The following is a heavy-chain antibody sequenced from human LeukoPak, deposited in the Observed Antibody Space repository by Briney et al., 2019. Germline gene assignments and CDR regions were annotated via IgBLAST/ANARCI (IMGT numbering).Heavy chain of an antibody. D-gene: IGHD3-10*01. Sequence: GGSLRLSCAASGFTFSDYYMSWIRQAPGKGLEWVSYISSSGSTIYYADSVKGRFTISRDNSKNTLYLQMNSLRAEDTAVYYCARIGVTMVRGVVTKNYYYYYMDVWGKGTTVTISS. CDR2: ISSSGSTI. CDR1: GFTFSDYY. J-gene: IGHJ6*03. V-gene: IGHV3-11*01. CDR3: ARIGVTMVRGVVTKNYYYYYMDV.